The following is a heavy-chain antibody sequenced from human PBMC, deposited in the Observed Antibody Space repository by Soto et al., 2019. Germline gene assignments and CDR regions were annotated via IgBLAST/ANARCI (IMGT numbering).Heavy chain of an antibody. CDR3: AKDQNRYYYYGMDV. V-gene: IGHV3-30*18. CDR2: ISYDGSNK. J-gene: IGHJ6*02. Sequence: QVQLVESGGGVVQPGRSLRLSCAASGFTFSSYGMHWVRQAPGKGLEWVAVISYDGSNKYYADSVKGRFTISRDNSKNTLYLQMNSLRAEDTAVYYCAKDQNRYYYYGMDVWGQGTTVTVSS. CDR1: GFTFSSYG.